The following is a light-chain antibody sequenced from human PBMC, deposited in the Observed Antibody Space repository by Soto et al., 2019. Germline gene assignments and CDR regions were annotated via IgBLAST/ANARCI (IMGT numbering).Light chain of an antibody. CDR1: SSDVGGFDS. CDR3: SSYTSTSILEEHVA. J-gene: IGLJ2*01. Sequence: QSALTQPASVSGSPGQSIAISCTKTSSDVGGFDSVSWYQQYPGKAPKLIIYDVSNRPSGVSNRFSGSKSGNTASLTISGLQAEDEADYYCSSYTSTSILEEHVAFGGGTKLTVL. CDR2: DVS. V-gene: IGLV2-14*03.